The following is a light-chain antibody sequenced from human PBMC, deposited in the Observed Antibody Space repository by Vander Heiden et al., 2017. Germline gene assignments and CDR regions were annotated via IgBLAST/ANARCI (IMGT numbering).Light chain of an antibody. J-gene: IGLJ3*02. CDR1: SSNIGAGYD. CDR3: QSYDSSLSGSV. V-gene: IGLV1-40*01. CDR2: GNS. Sequence: QSVLTQPPSVSGAPGQRATISRTGSSSNIGAGYDVNWYQQLPGTAPKLLIYGNSNRPSGVPDRFSGSKSGTSASLAITGLQAEDEADYYCQSYDSSLSGSVFGGGTKLTVL.